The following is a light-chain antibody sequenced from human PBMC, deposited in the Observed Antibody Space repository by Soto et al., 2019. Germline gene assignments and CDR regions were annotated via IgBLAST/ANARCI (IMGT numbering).Light chain of an antibody. V-gene: IGKV1-33*01. CDR1: QDISTY. CDR3: QQYDSHPYT. Sequence: DIQMTHSPSSLSASVGDRVTITCQASQDISTYLNWYQQKPGKAPNLLIYHASILEAGVPSRFSGSGSGTYFTFTISSLQPEDIATYYCQQYDSHPYTFGQGTKLEIK. J-gene: IGKJ2*01. CDR2: HAS.